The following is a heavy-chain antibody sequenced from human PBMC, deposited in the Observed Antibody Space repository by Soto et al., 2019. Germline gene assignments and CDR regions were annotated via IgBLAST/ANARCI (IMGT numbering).Heavy chain of an antibody. CDR2: ISSSSTYI. V-gene: IGHV3-21*01. CDR1: GFSFSNYA. D-gene: IGHD3-10*01. Sequence: EAQLVESGGGLVKPGGSLRLSCAASGFSFSNYAMNWVRQAPGEGLEWVSSISSSSTYIYYADSIQGRFTISRDNARNSLSLQLSSLRVEDTAVYYCARGYRGVPSQYEVNDAFDIWGQGTVVTVSS. CDR3: ARGYRGVPSQYEVNDAFDI. J-gene: IGHJ3*02.